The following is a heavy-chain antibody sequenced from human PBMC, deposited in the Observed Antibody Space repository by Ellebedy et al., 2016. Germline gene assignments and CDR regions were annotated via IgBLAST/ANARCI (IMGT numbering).Heavy chain of an antibody. CDR3: WSGYGSGSHYFLY. V-gene: IGHV3-53*04. J-gene: IGHJ4*02. CDR2: IYSGGTT. CDR1: GFSVTDNY. Sequence: GESLKIYCAASGFSVTDNYMSWVRQSPGKGLEWVSTIYSGGTTYYEDSVKGRFTIFRHNSKNTLYLQMNSLRAEDTAVYFCWSGYGSGSHYFLYWGQGTLVTVSS. D-gene: IGHD3-10*01.